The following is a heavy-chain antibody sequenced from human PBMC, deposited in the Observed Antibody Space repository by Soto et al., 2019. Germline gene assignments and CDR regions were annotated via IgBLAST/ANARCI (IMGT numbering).Heavy chain of an antibody. CDR1: GDSIGSGNKY. D-gene: IGHD2-2*02. J-gene: IGHJ6*02. CDR2: IFSSGTT. Sequence: SETLSLTCTVSGDSIGSGNKYWSWIRQAPGKGLEWIGYIFSSGTTYYNPSLKSRLTMSLDTSKNQFSLKLSSVTAADTAVYYCARGRLLGYCSSTSCYTDYYYGMDVWGQGTTVTVSS. V-gene: IGHV4-30-4*02. CDR3: ARGRLLGYCSSTSCYTDYYYGMDV.